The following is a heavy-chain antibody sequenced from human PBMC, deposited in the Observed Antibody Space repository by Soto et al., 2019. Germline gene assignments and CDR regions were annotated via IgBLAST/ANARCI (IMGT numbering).Heavy chain of an antibody. Sequence: QVQLQESGPGLVKPSQTLSLTCTVSGGSISSGDYYWCWIRQPPGKGLEWVGYIYYSGSTYYNPSLKSRVTISVDTSKNQFSLKLSSVTAADTAVYYCARGCGDIVVVTAISDGGMDVWGQGTTVTVSS. CDR2: IYYSGST. V-gene: IGHV4-30-4*01. D-gene: IGHD2-21*02. CDR1: GGSISSGDYY. CDR3: ARGCGDIVVVTAISDGGMDV. J-gene: IGHJ6*02.